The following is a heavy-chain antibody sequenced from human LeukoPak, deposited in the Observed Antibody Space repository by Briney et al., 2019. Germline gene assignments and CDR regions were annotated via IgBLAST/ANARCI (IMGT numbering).Heavy chain of an antibody. CDR1: GYTFFSYN. J-gene: IGHJ5*02. V-gene: IGHV1-18*01. CDR3: ATYNYDSSGRNWFDP. CDR2: ISAYNGNT. Sequence: VKVSCKASGYTFFSYNINWVRQAPGQGLEWMGWISAYNGNTNYAQKLQGRVTMTTDTSTSTAYMELRSLRSDDTVVYYCATYNYDSSGRNWFDPWGQGTLVTVSS. D-gene: IGHD3-22*01.